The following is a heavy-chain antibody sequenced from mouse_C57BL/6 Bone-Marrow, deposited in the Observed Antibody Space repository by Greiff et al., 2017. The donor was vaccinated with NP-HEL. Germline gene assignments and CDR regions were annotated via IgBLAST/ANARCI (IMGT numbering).Heavy chain of an antibody. Sequence: QVQLQQSGPELVKPGASVKISCKASGYAFSSSWMNWVKQRPGKGLEWIGRIYPGDGDTNYNGKFKGKATLTADKSSSTAYMQLSSLTSEDSAVYFCAREDYYGSSEYFDVWGTGTTVTVSS. CDR3: AREDYYGSSEYFDV. CDR1: GYAFSSSW. V-gene: IGHV1-82*01. J-gene: IGHJ1*03. CDR2: IYPGDGDT. D-gene: IGHD1-1*01.